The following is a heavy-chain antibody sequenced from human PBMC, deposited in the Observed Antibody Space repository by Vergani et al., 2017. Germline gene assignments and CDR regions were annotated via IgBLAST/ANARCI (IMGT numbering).Heavy chain of an antibody. V-gene: IGHV1-3*01. J-gene: IGHJ6*03. CDR1: GYTFTSYA. D-gene: IGHD5-18*01. CDR3: ARDLGYSYGRHYYYYMDV. CDR2: INAGNGNT. Sequence: QVQLVQSGSELKKPGASVKVSCKASGYTFTSYAMHWVRQAPGQRLEWMGWINAGNGNTKYSQKFQGRVTITRDTSASTAYMELSSLRSEDTAVYYCARDLGYSYGRHYYYYMDVWGKGTTVTVSS.